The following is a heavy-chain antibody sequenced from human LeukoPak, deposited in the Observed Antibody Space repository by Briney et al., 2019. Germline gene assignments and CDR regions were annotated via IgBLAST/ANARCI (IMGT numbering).Heavy chain of an antibody. CDR3: TRALTGTAPAYGF. CDR1: GFIFSDSA. V-gene: IGHV3-73*01. Sequence: SGGSLRLSCAASGFIFSDSAIHWVRQASGKGLEWVGRIRSKANSYATGYAASVKGRFTISRDESKNTAYLQMNSLKTEDTAVYYCTRALTGTAPAYGFWGQGTLVTVSS. CDR2: IRSKANSYAT. D-gene: IGHD1-7*01. J-gene: IGHJ4*02.